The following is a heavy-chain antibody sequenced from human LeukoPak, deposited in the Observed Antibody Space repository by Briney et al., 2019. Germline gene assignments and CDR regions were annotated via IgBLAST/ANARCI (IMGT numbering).Heavy chain of an antibody. Sequence: ASVKVSCKASGYTFINYYIHWVRQAPGQGLEWMGWINPNSGGTNYAQKFQGRVTMTRDTSISTAYMELSRLRSDDTAVYYCARGSGLFWVTHNWFDPWGQGTLVTVSS. CDR1: GYTFINYY. CDR2: INPNSGGT. D-gene: IGHD3-3*01. CDR3: ARGSGLFWVTHNWFDP. V-gene: IGHV1-2*02. J-gene: IGHJ5*02.